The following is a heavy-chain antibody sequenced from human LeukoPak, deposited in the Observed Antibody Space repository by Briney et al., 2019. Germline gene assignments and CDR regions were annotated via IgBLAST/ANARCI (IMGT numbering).Heavy chain of an antibody. CDR2: ISGSGGST. D-gene: IGHD3-3*01. CDR3: AKDRKRITIFGVVIISNPNSLDY. V-gene: IGHV3-23*01. CDR1: GFTFSSYA. J-gene: IGHJ4*02. Sequence: KSGGSLRLSCAASGFTFSSYAMSWVRQAPGKGLEWVSAISGSGGSTYYADSVKGRFTISRDNSNNTLHLQMNSLRAEDTAVYYCAKDRKRITIFGVVIISNPNSLDYWGQGTLVTVSS.